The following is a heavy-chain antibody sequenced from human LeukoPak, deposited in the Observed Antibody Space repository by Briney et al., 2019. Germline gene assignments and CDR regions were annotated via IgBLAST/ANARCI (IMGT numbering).Heavy chain of an antibody. Sequence: SETLSLTCTVSGGTLPSGDFYWGWIRQPPGKGLEWIGSIYYTGSTNYNPSLKSRVTISVDTSKNQFSLKLSSVTAADTAVYYCARGSGSYFLSQFDYWGQGTLVTVSS. V-gene: IGHV4-61*08. J-gene: IGHJ4*02. CDR2: IYYTGST. D-gene: IGHD3-10*01. CDR3: ARGSGSYFLSQFDY. CDR1: GGTLPSGDFY.